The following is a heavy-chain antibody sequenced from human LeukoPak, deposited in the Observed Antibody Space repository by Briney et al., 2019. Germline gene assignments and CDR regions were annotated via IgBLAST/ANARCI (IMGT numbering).Heavy chain of an antibody. CDR1: GGSISSYY. V-gene: IGHV4-59*01. D-gene: IGHD5-12*01. Sequence: NPSETLSLTCTVSGGSISSYYWSWIRQPPGKGLEWIGYIYYSGSTNYNPSLKSRVTISVDTSKNQFSLKLSSVTAADTAVYYCARSGYDPYSYYMDVWGKGTTVTISS. CDR2: IYYSGST. CDR3: ARSGYDPYSYYMDV. J-gene: IGHJ6*03.